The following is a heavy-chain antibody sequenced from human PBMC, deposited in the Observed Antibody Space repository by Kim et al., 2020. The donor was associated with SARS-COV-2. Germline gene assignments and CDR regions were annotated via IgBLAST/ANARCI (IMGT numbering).Heavy chain of an antibody. D-gene: IGHD1-7*01. Sequence: SETLSLTCTVSGYSISSHYWSWIRQAPEKGLEWIGYIYYSGGTNYNPSLKSRVTISVDTSKNQFSLNLSSVTAADTAVYYCARVGYEGTNSEAFDIWGQG. CDR2: IYYSGGT. CDR3: ARVGYEGTNSEAFDI. V-gene: IGHV4-59*11. J-gene: IGHJ3*02. CDR1: GYSISSHY.